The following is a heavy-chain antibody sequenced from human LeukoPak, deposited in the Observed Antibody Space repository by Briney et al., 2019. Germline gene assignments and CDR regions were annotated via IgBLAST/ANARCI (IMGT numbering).Heavy chain of an antibody. CDR2: ISYDGSDK. CDR3: AKSGDINYYFYYYMDI. Sequence: GGSLRLSCAASGFTFSSYAMHWVRQAPGRGVEWVAVISYDGSDKYYADSVEGRFSVSRDNSKNTLYLQLNSLRAEDTAVYYCAKSGDINYYFYYYMDIWGKGTTVTVSS. V-gene: IGHV3-30*18. J-gene: IGHJ6*03. CDR1: GFTFSSYA.